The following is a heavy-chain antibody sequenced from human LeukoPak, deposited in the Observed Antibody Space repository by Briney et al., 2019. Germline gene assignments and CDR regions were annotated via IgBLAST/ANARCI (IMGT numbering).Heavy chain of an antibody. CDR2: IYHSGST. J-gene: IGHJ6*03. CDR3: AREGSDYYGSGSYYRSYYYYMDV. V-gene: IGHV4-38-2*02. D-gene: IGHD3-10*01. Sequence: SETLSLTCTVSGYSIISDYFWGWIRQPPGKGLEWIGTIYHSGSTYYSPSLKSRVTVSVDTSKNQFSLKLSSVTAADTAVYYCAREGSDYYGSGSYYRSYYYYMDVWGKGTTVTISS. CDR1: GYSIISDYF.